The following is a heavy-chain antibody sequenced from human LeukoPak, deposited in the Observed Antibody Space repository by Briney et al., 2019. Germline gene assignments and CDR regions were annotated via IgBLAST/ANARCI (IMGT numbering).Heavy chain of an antibody. J-gene: IGHJ6*03. V-gene: IGHV3-30*02. D-gene: IGHD6-13*01. CDR2: IRYDGSNK. CDR1: GFTFSSYG. Sequence: GGSLRLSCAASGFTFSSYGMHWVRQAPGKGLEWVAFIRYDGSNKYYADSVKGRFTISRDNAKNSLYLQMNSLRAEDTAVYYCARDSYSSSWYMDVWGQGTTVTVSS. CDR3: ARDSYSSSWYMDV.